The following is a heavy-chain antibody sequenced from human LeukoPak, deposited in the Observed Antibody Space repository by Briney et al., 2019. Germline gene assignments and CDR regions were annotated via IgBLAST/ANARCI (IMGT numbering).Heavy chain of an antibody. CDR3: ARGATAMDHHFDY. Sequence: PGGCLRLSCAASGFTFSSYRTNWVRKAPGKGLEWVSYISSSSSTIYYADSVKGRFTISRDNAKNSLYLQMNSLRDEDTAVYYCARGATAMDHHFDYWGQGTLVTVSS. D-gene: IGHD5-18*01. V-gene: IGHV3-48*02. CDR2: ISSSSSTI. J-gene: IGHJ4*02. CDR1: GFTFSSYR.